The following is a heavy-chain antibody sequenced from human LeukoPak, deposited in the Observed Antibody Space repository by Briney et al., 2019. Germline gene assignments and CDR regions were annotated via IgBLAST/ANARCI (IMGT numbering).Heavy chain of an antibody. CDR3: ARGVDYDYIWGSYRLHYFDY. J-gene: IGHJ4*02. Sequence: SETLSLTCTVSGGSISSYYWSWIRQPAGKGLEWIGRIYTSGSTNYNPSLRSRVTMSVDTSKNQFSLKLSSVTAADTAVYYCARGVDYDYIWGSYRLHYFDYWGQGTLVTVSS. D-gene: IGHD3-16*02. V-gene: IGHV4-4*07. CDR1: GGSISSYY. CDR2: IYTSGST.